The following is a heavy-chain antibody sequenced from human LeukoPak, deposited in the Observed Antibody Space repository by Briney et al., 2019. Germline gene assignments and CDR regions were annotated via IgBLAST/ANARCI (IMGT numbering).Heavy chain of an antibody. D-gene: IGHD3-10*01. Sequence: SVKVSCKASGYTFSSYTMNWVRQAPGQGLEWMGRIIPILGIANYAQKFQGRVTITADKSTSTAYMELSSLRSEDTAVYYCAREGITMVRGVKTDVWGQGAMVTVSS. CDR2: IIPILGIA. V-gene: IGHV1-69*04. CDR1: GYTFSSYT. J-gene: IGHJ3*01. CDR3: AREGITMVRGVKTDV.